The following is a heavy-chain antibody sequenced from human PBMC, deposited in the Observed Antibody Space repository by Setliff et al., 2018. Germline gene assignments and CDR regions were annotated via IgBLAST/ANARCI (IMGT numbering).Heavy chain of an antibody. J-gene: IGHJ4*02. V-gene: IGHV4-31*03. CDR3: ARGRIAERPEAIDY. Sequence: SETLSLTCTVSGGSISSGGYYWSWIRQHPGKGLEWIGYIYYSGSTSYYNPSLKSRVTISVDTSKNQFSLNLGSVTAADTGVYYCARGRIAERPEAIDYWGQGTPVTVSS. CDR1: GGSISSGGYY. CDR2: IYYSGSTS. D-gene: IGHD6-6*01.